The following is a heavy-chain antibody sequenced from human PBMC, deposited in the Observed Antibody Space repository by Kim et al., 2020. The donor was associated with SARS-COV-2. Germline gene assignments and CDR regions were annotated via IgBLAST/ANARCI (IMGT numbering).Heavy chain of an antibody. CDR1: GFTFSSYG. D-gene: IGHD1-26*01. Sequence: GGSLRLSCAASGFTFSSYGMHWVRQAPGKGLEWVADIRDDGSKKYYADSVKGRFTISRDNAKNTLYLQMNSLRAEDTAVYYCAREHLRGSGNFDDWGQGTLVTVSS. V-gene: IGHV3-33*01. J-gene: IGHJ4*02. CDR2: IRDDGSKK. CDR3: AREHLRGSGNFDD.